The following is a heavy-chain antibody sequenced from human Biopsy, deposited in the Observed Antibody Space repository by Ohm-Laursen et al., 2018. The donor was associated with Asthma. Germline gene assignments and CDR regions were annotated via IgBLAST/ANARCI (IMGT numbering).Heavy chain of an antibody. Sequence: SLRLSCTASGFAVSRDHMFWVRQAPGKGLEWVSVIYSGGTSHTADSVRGRFTISRDYSRNTLYLQMHSLRAEDTAVYYCARGDSSNWSHYYFDYWGQGTLVTVSS. CDR3: ARGDSSNWSHYYFDY. D-gene: IGHD3-22*01. V-gene: IGHV3-53*01. J-gene: IGHJ4*02. CDR2: IYSGGTS. CDR1: GFAVSRDH.